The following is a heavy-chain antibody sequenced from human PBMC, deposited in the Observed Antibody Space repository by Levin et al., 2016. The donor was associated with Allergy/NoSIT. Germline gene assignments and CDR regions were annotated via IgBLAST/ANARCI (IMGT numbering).Heavy chain of an antibody. Sequence: WIRQSPSRGLEWLGRTYYRSKWYTDYAVSVKSRITINPDTSKNQFSLQLNSVTPEDTAIYYCTRLTSTNGGNSRFDYWGQGTLVTVSS. J-gene: IGHJ4*02. D-gene: IGHD4-23*01. CDR2: TYYRSKWYT. CDR3: TRLTSTNGGNSRFDY. V-gene: IGHV6-1*01.